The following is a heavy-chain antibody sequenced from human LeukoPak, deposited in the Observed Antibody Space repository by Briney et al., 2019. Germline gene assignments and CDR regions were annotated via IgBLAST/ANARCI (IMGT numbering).Heavy chain of an antibody. J-gene: IGHJ4*02. CDR1: GGSTSSGGYY. V-gene: IGHV4-31*03. CDR3: VRYYYDSSGYYYPDY. Sequence: SETLSLTCTVSGGSTSSGGYYWSWIRQHPGKGLEWIGYIYYSGSTYYNPSLKSRVTISVDTSKNQFSLKLSSVTAADTAVYYCVRYYYDSSGYYYPDYWGQGTLVTVSS. CDR2: IYYSGST. D-gene: IGHD3-22*01.